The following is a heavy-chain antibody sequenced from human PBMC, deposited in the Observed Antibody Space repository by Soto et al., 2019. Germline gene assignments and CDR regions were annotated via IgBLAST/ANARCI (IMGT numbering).Heavy chain of an antibody. Sequence: ASVKVSCKASGYTFTNYGISWVRHAPGQGREWMGWISTYSVNTKYPQKLQGRVTMTTDTSTSTAFMELKNLRSDDTAVYYCARGGSSSSDFDYWGQGTLVTVSS. CDR1: GYTFTNYG. D-gene: IGHD6-6*01. CDR2: ISTYSVNT. J-gene: IGHJ4*02. CDR3: ARGGSSSSDFDY. V-gene: IGHV1-18*01.